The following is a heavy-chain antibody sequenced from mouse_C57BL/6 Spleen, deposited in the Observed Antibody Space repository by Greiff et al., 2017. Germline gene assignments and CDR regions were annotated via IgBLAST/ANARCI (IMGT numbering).Heavy chain of an antibody. J-gene: IGHJ2*01. CDR1: GYAFSSSW. CDR3: ARSGTGDYFDY. Sequence: QVQLQQSGPELVKPGASVKISCKASGYAFSSSWMNWVKQRPGKGLEWIGRIYPGDGDTNYNGKFKGKATLTADKSSSTAYMQLSSLTSEDSAVYFCARSGTGDYFDYWGQGTTLTVSS. CDR2: IYPGDGDT. D-gene: IGHD4-1*01. V-gene: IGHV1-82*01.